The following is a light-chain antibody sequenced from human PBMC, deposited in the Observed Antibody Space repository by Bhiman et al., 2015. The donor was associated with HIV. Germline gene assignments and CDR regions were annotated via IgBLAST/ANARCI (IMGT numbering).Light chain of an antibody. J-gene: IGLJ1*01. Sequence: SYELTQPPSVSVSPGQAATITCSGGTLGNKFIYWYQQRPGQSPVLVIYQDNKRPSGIPERFSGSNSGNTATLTVSGTQAMDEADYYCQAWDSSTANFVFGTGTKVTVL. CDR3: QAWDSSTANFV. CDR1: TLGNKF. V-gene: IGLV3-1*01. CDR2: QDN.